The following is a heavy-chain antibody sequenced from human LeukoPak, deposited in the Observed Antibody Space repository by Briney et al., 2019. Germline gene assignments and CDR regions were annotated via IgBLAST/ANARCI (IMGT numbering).Heavy chain of an antibody. Sequence: PGGSLRLSCAASGFYFDYYAMSWVRQPPGQGLEWVSTISGSAITTFYADAVKGRFTISRDNSQNTLFLQTNSLRADDTAVYHCARTTRILGASLVDYWGQGIQVTDSP. D-gene: IGHD1-26*01. CDR3: ARTTRILGASLVDY. CDR2: ISGSAITT. J-gene: IGHJ4*02. V-gene: IGHV3-23*01. CDR1: GFYFDYYA.